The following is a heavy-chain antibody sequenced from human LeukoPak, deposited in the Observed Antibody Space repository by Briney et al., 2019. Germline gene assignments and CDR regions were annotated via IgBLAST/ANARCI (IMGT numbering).Heavy chain of an antibody. J-gene: IGHJ4*02. CDR1: GFTFDDYA. CDR3: AKDMGVVTASYYFDY. Sequence: GGSLRLSCAASGFTFDDYAMHWVRQAPGKGLEWVSGISWNSGSIGYADSVKGRFTISRDNAKNSLYLQMNSLRAEDTALYYCAKDMGVVTASYYFDYWGQGTLVTVSS. CDR2: ISWNSGSI. V-gene: IGHV3-9*01. D-gene: IGHD2-21*02.